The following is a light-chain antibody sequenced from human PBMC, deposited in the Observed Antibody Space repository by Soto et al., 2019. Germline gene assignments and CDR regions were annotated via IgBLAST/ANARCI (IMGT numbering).Light chain of an antibody. CDR1: SGHSNYA. Sequence: QPVLTQSPSASASLGASVKLTCTLSSGHSNYAIAWHQQQPEKGPRYLMKLNRDGSHSKGDGIPNRFSGSSSGAERYLTISSLQSEDEDDDYCQTWGTGIVIFGGGTKLTV. J-gene: IGLJ2*01. CDR3: QTWGTGIVI. V-gene: IGLV4-69*01. CDR2: LNRDGSH.